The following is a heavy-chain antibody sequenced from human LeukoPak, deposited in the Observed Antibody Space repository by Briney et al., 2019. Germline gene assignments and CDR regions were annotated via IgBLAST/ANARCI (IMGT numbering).Heavy chain of an antibody. V-gene: IGHV1-69*05. J-gene: IGHJ4*02. D-gene: IGHD3-16*01. Sequence: SVKVSCKAAGGTFSNYGHAISWVRQAPGQGLEWIGGLTPVFGAAKYAQKFQGRVTITTDESTTTAYMEVTGLRSEDTAVYYCARISLGSDYWGQGTLVTVSS. CDR2: LTPVFGAA. CDR3: ARISLGSDY. CDR1: GGTFSNYGHA.